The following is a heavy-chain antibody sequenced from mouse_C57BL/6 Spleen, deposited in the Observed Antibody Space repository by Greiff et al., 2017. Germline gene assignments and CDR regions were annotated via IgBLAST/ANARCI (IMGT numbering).Heavy chain of an antibody. CDR2: IDSSDSET. CDR3: ARGVYDAYHGGFAD. Sequence: QVQLQQPGAELVRPGSSVKLSCKASGYTFTSYWMHWVKQRPIQGLEWIGNIDSSDSETHYNQKFKDKATLTVDKSSSTAYMQLSSLTSKDSAVYYGARGVYDAYHGGFADWGQGTLVTVSA. D-gene: IGHD2-3*01. J-gene: IGHJ3*01. V-gene: IGHV1-52*01. CDR1: GYTFTSYW.